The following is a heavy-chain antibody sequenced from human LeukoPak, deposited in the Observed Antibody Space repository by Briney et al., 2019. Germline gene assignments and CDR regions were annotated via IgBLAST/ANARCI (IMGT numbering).Heavy chain of an antibody. Sequence: SQTLSLTCIVSGGSISSGDYYWTWIRQPPGKGLEWIGEINHSGSTNYNPSLKSRVTISIDTSKNQSSLIMSSVTAADTAVYYCARGLSDVYWGQGTLVTVSS. CDR3: ARGLSDVY. J-gene: IGHJ4*02. CDR2: INHSGST. V-gene: IGHV4-30-4*08. CDR1: GGSISSGDYY.